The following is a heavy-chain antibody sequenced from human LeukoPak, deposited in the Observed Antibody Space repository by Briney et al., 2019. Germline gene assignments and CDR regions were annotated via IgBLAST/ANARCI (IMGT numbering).Heavy chain of an antibody. Sequence: GRSLRLSCAASGFTFSDYYISSIRQAPRKGLEWISYISNSGTMIYYRDSVKGRFTVSRDNAQNSPYLQMNSLRAEDTALYYCAGGVQGAGPFDYWGQGSLVTVSS. CDR1: GFTFSDYY. J-gene: IGHJ4*02. V-gene: IGHV3-11*01. CDR2: ISNSGTMI. CDR3: AGGVQGAGPFDY. D-gene: IGHD3-16*01.